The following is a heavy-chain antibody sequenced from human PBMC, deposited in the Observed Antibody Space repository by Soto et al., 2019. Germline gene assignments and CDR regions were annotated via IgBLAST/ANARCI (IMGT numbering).Heavy chain of an antibody. D-gene: IGHD1-7*01. CDR1: GFTFSSYD. J-gene: IGHJ4*02. CDR2: ISSNGGTT. V-gene: IGHV3-64*01. Sequence: EVQLAESGGGMVQPGGSLRLSCVASGFTFSSYDMHWVRQAPGKGLEYVSSISSNGGTTYYGNSVKGRFTISRDKSKNTLYLQMCSLRAEDMAVYYCVRRVAGNYDYWGQGTLVTVPS. CDR3: VRRVAGNYDY.